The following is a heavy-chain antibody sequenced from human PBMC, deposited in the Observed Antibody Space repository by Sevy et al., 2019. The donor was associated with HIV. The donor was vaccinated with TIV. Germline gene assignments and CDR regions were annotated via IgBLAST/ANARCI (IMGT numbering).Heavy chain of an antibody. Sequence: GGSLRLSCAASGFTFSSYAMHWVRQAPGKGLEWVAVISYDGSNKYYADSVKGRFTISRDNSKNTLYLQMNSLRAEDTAVYHCAREGADIVVVTAPIDYWGQGTLVTVSS. CDR3: AREGADIVVVTAPIDY. D-gene: IGHD2-21*02. CDR2: ISYDGSNK. CDR1: GFTFSSYA. V-gene: IGHV3-30-3*01. J-gene: IGHJ4*02.